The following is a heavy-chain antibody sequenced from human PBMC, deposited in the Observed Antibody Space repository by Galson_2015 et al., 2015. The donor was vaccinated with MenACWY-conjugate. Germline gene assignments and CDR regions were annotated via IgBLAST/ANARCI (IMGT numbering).Heavy chain of an antibody. V-gene: IGHV3-74*01. CDR1: GFTFSSYW. CDR2: INSDGSST. J-gene: IGHJ5*02. Sequence: SLRLSCAASGFTFSSYWMHWVRQGPGKGLVWVSRINSDGSSTNYADSVKGRFTISRDNAKNTLYLQMNSLRAEDTAVYYCARGGQGSAAAEDNWFDPWGQGTLVTVSS. CDR3: ARGGQGSAAAEDNWFDP. D-gene: IGHD6-13*01.